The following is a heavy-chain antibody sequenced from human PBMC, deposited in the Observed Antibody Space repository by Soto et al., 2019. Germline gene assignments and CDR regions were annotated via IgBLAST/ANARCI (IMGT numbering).Heavy chain of an antibody. Sequence: QVQLVQSGAEVKKPGSSVKVSCKASGGIFSTYAISWLRQAPGQGLEWMGGIIPLFGTPNYAQRFQGRVTITADESTSTAHMELSRLRSEDTAVYYCARDRDDYGSGNYYNRIDFWGQGTLVIVSS. CDR3: ARDRDDYGSGNYYNRIDF. J-gene: IGHJ4*02. CDR1: GGIFSTYA. V-gene: IGHV1-69*01. D-gene: IGHD3-10*01. CDR2: IIPLFGTP.